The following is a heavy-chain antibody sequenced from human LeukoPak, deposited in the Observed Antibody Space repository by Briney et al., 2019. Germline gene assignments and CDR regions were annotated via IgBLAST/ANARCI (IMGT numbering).Heavy chain of an antibody. Sequence: GGSLRLSCATSGFTFSSYEMNWVRQAPGKGLEWISYITISGTSTYYADSVRGRFTISRDNGKTALSLQMNSLRAEDTAVYYCVVHSATSCYWGQGTPVTVSS. V-gene: IGHV3-48*03. CDR2: ITISGTST. CDR3: VVHSATSCY. CDR1: GFTFSSYE. D-gene: IGHD1-26*01. J-gene: IGHJ4*02.